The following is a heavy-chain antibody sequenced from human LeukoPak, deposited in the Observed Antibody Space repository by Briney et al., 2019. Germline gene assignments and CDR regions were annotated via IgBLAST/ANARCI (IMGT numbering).Heavy chain of an antibody. V-gene: IGHV1-69*05. CDR3: ASLSVVPAARAVFGWFDP. CDR2: IIPIFGTA. Sequence: ASAKVSCKASGGTFSSYAISWVRQAPGQGLEWMGGIIPIFGTANYAQKFQGRVTITTDESTSTAYMELSGLRSEDTAVYYCASLSVVPAARAVFGWFDPWGQGTLVTVSS. CDR1: GGTFSSYA. D-gene: IGHD2-2*01. J-gene: IGHJ5*02.